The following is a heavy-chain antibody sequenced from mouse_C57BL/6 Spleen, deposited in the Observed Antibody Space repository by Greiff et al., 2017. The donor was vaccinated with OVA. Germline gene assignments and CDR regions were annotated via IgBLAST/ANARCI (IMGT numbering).Heavy chain of an antibody. CDR1: GFTFSSYA. J-gene: IGHJ4*01. CDR2: ISDGGSYT. Sequence: EVKLVESGGGLVKPGGSLKLSCAASGFTFSSYAMSWVRQTPEKRLEWVATISDGGSYTYYPDNVKGRFTISRDNAKNNLYLQMSHLKSEDTAMYYCARDLLRGYYAMDYWGQGTSVTVSS. V-gene: IGHV5-4*01. CDR3: ARDLLRGYYAMDY. D-gene: IGHD2-10*01.